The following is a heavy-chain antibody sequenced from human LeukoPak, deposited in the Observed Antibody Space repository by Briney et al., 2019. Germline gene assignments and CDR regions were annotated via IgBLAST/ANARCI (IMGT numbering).Heavy chain of an antibody. D-gene: IGHD7-27*01. J-gene: IGHJ4*02. CDR3: ARGPHWDPHFDY. CDR1: GFTFTAYH. Sequence: ASVKVSCKASGFTFTAYHMHWVRQAPGQGLEWMGWINPNSGGTNYAQKFQGRVTMTRDTSISTAYMELSGLRSDDTAVYYCARGPHWDPHFDYWGQGTLVTVSS. V-gene: IGHV1-2*02. CDR2: INPNSGGT.